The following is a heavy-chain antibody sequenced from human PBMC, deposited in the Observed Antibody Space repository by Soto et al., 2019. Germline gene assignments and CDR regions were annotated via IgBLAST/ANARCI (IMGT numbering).Heavy chain of an antibody. V-gene: IGHV4-31*02. J-gene: IGHJ4*02. CDR3: ASVDYYDSSGPSYYFDY. CDR1: CGSISSGGYY. D-gene: IGHD3-22*01. CDR2: IYYSGST. Sequence: SETLSLTCTVSCGSISSGGYYWSRIRQHPGKGLEWIGYIYYSGSTYYNPSLKSRVTISVDTSKNQFSLKLSSVTAADTAVYYCASVDYYDSSGPSYYFDYWGQGTLVTVSS.